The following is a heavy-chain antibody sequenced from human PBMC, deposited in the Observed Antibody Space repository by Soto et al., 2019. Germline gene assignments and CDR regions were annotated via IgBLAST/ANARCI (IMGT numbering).Heavy chain of an antibody. CDR2: IYYSGSP. V-gene: IGHV4-61*08. Sequence: SETLSLTCTVSGGSISSGGYYWSWIRQHPGKGLEWIGYIYYSGSPNYNPSLKSRVTISVDTSKNQFSLKLSSVTAADTAVYYCASSNIAAAGFYYYGMDVWGRGTTVTVSS. D-gene: IGHD6-13*01. J-gene: IGHJ6*02. CDR1: GGSISSGGYY. CDR3: ASSNIAAAGFYYYGMDV.